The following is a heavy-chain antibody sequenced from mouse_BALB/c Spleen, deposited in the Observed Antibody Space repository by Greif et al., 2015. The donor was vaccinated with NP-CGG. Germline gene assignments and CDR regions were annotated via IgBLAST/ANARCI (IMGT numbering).Heavy chain of an antibody. CDR3: ARSSYGNLFDY. J-gene: IGHJ2*01. Sequence: QVQLQQSGPELVKPGASVKISCKASGYAFSSSWMNWVKQRPGQGLEWIGRIYPGDGDTNYNGKFKGKATLTADKSSSTAYMQLSSLTSVDSAVYFCARSSYGNLFDYWGQGTTLTVSS. D-gene: IGHD2-10*01. CDR1: GYAFSSSW. CDR2: IYPGDGDT. V-gene: IGHV1-82*01.